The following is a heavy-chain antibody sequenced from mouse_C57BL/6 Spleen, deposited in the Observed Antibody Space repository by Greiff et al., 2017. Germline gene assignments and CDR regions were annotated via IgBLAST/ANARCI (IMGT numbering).Heavy chain of an antibody. CDR2: IYPRSGNT. D-gene: IGHD2-4*01. Sequence: LLESGAELARPGASVKLSCKASGYTFTSYGISWVKQRTGQGLEWIGEIYPRSGNTYYNEKFKGKATLTADKSSSTAYMELRSLTSEDSAVYFCARHDYDTWFAYWGQGTLVTVSA. CDR3: ARHDYDTWFAY. CDR1: GYTFTSYG. J-gene: IGHJ3*01. V-gene: IGHV1-81*01.